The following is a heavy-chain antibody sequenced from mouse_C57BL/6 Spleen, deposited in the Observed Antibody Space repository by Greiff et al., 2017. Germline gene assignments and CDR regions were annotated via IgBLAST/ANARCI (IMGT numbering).Heavy chain of an antibody. CDR1: GFTFSDYY. Sequence: EVKLQESEGGLVQPGSSMKLSCTASGFTFSDYYMAWVRQVPEKGLEWVANINYDGSSTYYLDSLKSRFIISRDNAKNILCLQMSSLKSEDTATYYCARSSNEGYFDVWGTGTTVTVSS. V-gene: IGHV5-16*01. CDR2: INYDGSST. D-gene: IGHD2-5*01. J-gene: IGHJ1*03. CDR3: ARSSNEGYFDV.